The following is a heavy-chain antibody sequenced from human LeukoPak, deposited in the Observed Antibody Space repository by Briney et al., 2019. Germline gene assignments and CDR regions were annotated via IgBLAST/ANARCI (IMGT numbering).Heavy chain of an antibody. CDR2: IKQDGSEK. J-gene: IGHJ4*02. V-gene: IGHV3-7*03. CDR1: GFTFSSYA. Sequence: GGSLRLSCAASGFTFSSYAMNWVRQVPGQGLEWVANIKQDGSEKFYVASVKGRFTISRDNGKSSLYLQMNSLRAEDTALYYCATSYDMGWLIGYWGQGTLVTVSS. CDR3: ATSYDMGWLIGY. D-gene: IGHD3/OR15-3a*01.